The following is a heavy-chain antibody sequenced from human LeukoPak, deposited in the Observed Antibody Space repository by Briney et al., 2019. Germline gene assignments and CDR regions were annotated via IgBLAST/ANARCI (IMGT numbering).Heavy chain of an antibody. Sequence: SETLSLTCTVSGYSISSGYYWGWIRQPPGKGLEWIGSIYHSGSTYYNPSLKSRVTISVDTSKNQFSLKLSSVTAADTAVYYCARDYGDYKYYFDYWGQGTLVTVSS. CDR1: GYSISSGYY. CDR2: IYHSGST. CDR3: ARDYGDYKYYFDY. V-gene: IGHV4-38-2*02. D-gene: IGHD4-17*01. J-gene: IGHJ4*02.